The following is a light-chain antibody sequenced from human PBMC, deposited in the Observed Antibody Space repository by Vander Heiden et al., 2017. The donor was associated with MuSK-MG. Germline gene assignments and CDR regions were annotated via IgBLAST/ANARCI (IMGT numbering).Light chain of an antibody. V-gene: IGKV1-39*01. Sequence: DIQMTQSPSSLSASVGDRVTITCRASQSISSYLNWYQQKPRKAPKLLIYGASTLQSGVPSRFRGSGSGTDFTLTISSLQPEDFATYYCQQSYSTPYTFGQGTKLEIK. CDR2: GAS. CDR1: QSISSY. J-gene: IGKJ2*01. CDR3: QQSYSTPYT.